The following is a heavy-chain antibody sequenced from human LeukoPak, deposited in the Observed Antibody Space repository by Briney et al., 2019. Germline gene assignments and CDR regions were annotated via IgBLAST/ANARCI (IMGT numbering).Heavy chain of an antibody. CDR3: ARDWGGDFDY. J-gene: IGHJ4*02. D-gene: IGHD3-10*01. Sequence: GGSLRPSCAASGFSFSSYTMNWVRQAPGKGLEWVSSISTGSNYIYYADSVKGRFAISRDNAKNSLYLQLNSLRAEDTAVYYCARDWGGDFDYWGQGTLVTVSS. V-gene: IGHV3-21*01. CDR1: GFSFSSYT. CDR2: ISTGSNYI.